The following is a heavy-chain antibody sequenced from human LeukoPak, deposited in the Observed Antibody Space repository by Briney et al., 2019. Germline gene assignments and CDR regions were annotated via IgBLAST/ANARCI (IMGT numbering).Heavy chain of an antibody. CDR2: IYPGDSDT. CDR3: ARRVFGPRGIVVVVAATGGANWFDP. D-gene: IGHD2-15*01. J-gene: IGHJ5*02. V-gene: IGHV5-51*01. CDR1: GYSFTSYW. Sequence: GEPLKISCKGSGYSFTSYWIGWVRQMPGKGLEWMGVIYPGDSDTRYTPSFQGQVTISADKSISTAYLQWSSLKASDTAMYYCARRVFGPRGIVVVVAATGGANWFDPWGQGTLVTVSS.